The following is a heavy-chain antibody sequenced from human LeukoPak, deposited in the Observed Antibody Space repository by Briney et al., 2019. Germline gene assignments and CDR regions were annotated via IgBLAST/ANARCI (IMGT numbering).Heavy chain of an antibody. CDR2: ISFDGNTI. J-gene: IGHJ5*02. V-gene: IGHV3-30*03. D-gene: IGHD3-3*01. CDR1: GLSFSNYA. Sequence: GGSLRLSCAASGLSFSNYAMHWVRQAPGKGLEWLTVISFDGNTIHYTDSVKGRFTISRDNSKNTLYLQMNSLRAGDSALYYCAATHYDFWSWGPWGQGTLVTVSS. CDR3: AATHYDFWSWGP.